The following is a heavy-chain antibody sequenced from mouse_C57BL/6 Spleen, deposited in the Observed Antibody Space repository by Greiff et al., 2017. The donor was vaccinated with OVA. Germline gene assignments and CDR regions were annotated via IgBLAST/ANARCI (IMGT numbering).Heavy chain of an antibody. J-gene: IGHJ2*01. D-gene: IGHD1-1*01. CDR1: GFNIKDDY. V-gene: IGHV14-4*01. Sequence: EVMLVESGAELVRPGASVKLSCTASGFNIKDDYMHWVKQRPEQGLEWIGWIDPENGDTEYASKFQGKATITADTSSNTAYLQLSSLTSEDTAVYYCTTDYYGKGPFDYWGQGTTLTVSS. CDR3: TTDYYGKGPFDY. CDR2: IDPENGDT.